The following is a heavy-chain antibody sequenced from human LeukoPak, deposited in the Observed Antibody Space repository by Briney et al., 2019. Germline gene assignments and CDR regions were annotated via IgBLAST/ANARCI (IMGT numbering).Heavy chain of an antibody. Sequence: SETLSLTCTVSGGSISSYYWSWIRQPPGKGLEWIGYIYYSGSTNYNPSLKSRVTISVVTSKNQFSLKLSSVTAADTAVYYCARGPYDSSGSWGQGTLVTVSS. CDR3: ARGPYDSSGS. D-gene: IGHD3-22*01. CDR1: GGSISSYY. CDR2: IYYSGST. V-gene: IGHV4-59*08. J-gene: IGHJ4*02.